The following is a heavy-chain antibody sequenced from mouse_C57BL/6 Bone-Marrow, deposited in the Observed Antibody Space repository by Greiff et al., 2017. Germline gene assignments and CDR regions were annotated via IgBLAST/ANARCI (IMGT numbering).Heavy chain of an antibody. CDR1: GFNIKDDY. J-gene: IGHJ2*01. Sequence: VQLKESGAELVRPGASVKLSCTASGFNIKDDYMHWVKQRPEQGLEWIGWIDPENGDTEYASKFQGKATITADTSSNTAYLQLSSLTSEDTAVYYCTTGYFFLGYYFDYWGQGTTLTVSS. CDR2: IDPENGDT. D-gene: IGHD2-3*01. V-gene: IGHV14-4*01. CDR3: TTGYFFLGYYFDY.